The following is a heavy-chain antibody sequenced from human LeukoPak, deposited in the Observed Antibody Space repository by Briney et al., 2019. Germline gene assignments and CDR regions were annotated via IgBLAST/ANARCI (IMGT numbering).Heavy chain of an antibody. Sequence: KPGGSLRLSCAASGFTFSDYYMSWIRQAPGKGLEWLSYISSSGTTIYYADSVKGRFTISRDNAKNSLYLQMDSLRAEDTAVYYCARDRPYFDSSGYYSGWGQGTLVTVSS. V-gene: IGHV3-11*01. D-gene: IGHD3-22*01. J-gene: IGHJ4*02. CDR1: GFTFSDYY. CDR3: ARDRPYFDSSGYYSG. CDR2: ISSSGTTI.